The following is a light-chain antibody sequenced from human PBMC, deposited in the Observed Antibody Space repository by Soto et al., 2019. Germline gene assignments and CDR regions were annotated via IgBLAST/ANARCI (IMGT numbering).Light chain of an antibody. CDR2: KAS. Sequence: DIQMTQSPSTLSASVGDRVTITCRASQSMTSWLAWYQQKPGKAPKLLIYKASSLESGVPSRFRDSGSGTEFTHPISRLQAYDFVTYYCQQYNSYPFTFGPGTKVDIK. CDR1: QSMTSW. J-gene: IGKJ3*01. V-gene: IGKV1-5*03. CDR3: QQYNSYPFT.